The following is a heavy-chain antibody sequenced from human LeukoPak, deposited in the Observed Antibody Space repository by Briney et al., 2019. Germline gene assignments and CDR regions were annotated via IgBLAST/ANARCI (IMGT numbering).Heavy chain of an antibody. CDR2: ISSSGSPI. D-gene: IGHD3-22*01. V-gene: IGHV3-48*02. CDR3: ARGVEGSYYYDSSGKGNALDI. Sequence: GGSLRLSCAASGFTFSSYWMHWVRQAPGKGLEWISFISSSGSPIYYAGSVTGRFTISRDNGKNSLYLQMNSLRDEDTAVYYCARGVEGSYYYDSSGKGNALDIWGQGTMVTVSS. J-gene: IGHJ3*02. CDR1: GFTFSSYW.